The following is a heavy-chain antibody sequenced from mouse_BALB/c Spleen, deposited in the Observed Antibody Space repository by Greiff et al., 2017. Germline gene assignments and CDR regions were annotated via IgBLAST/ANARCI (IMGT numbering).Heavy chain of an antibody. CDR1: GFTFSSYT. CDR3: TREYDAYFDY. D-gene: IGHD2-3*01. CDR2: ISSGGSYT. J-gene: IGHJ2*01. V-gene: IGHV5-6-4*01. Sequence: EVQVVESGGGLVKPGGSLKLSCAASGFTFSSYTMSWVRQTPEKRLEWVATISSGGSYTYYPDSVKGRFTISRDNAKNTLYLQMSSLKSEDTAMYYCTREYDAYFDYWGQGTTLTVSS.